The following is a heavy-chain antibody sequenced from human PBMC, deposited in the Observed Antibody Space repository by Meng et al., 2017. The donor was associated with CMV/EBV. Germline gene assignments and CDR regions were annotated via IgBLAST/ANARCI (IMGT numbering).Heavy chain of an antibody. D-gene: IGHD6-13*01. CDR2: IDTSGST. V-gene: IGHV4-4*07. CDR1: CGASSSYY. J-gene: IGHJ5*02. CDR3: ARDLGAAADPNWSDP. Sequence: VSCGASSSYYWSWIRQPAGKGLEWIGRIDTSGSTNYNPSLKSRVTMAVATSKNQFSLKLRSATAADTVVYYCARDLGAAADPNWSDPWGQGTLVTVSS.